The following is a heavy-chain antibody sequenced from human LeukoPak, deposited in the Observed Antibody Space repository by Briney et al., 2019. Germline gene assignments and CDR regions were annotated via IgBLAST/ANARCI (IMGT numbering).Heavy chain of an antibody. Sequence: GGSLRLSCIASGFTFSTYTMSWVRQAPGKGLEWVSSISSSSTYIYCADSLKGRFTISRDNAKNSLFLQMNSLRAEDTAVYYCARVGGSGSYFSDYWGQGTLVTVSS. CDR1: GFTFSTYT. V-gene: IGHV3-21*01. CDR2: ISSSSTYI. D-gene: IGHD3-10*01. CDR3: ARVGGSGSYFSDY. J-gene: IGHJ4*02.